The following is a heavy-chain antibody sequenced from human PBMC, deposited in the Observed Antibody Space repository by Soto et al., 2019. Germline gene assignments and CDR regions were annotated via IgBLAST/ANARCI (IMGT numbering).Heavy chain of an antibody. D-gene: IGHD2-21*02. V-gene: IGHV3-30*18. CDR1: GFTFSSYG. J-gene: IGHJ4*02. CDR3: AKDQADDCGGGCYFLDY. Sequence: GGSLRLSCAASGFTFSSYGMHWVRQAPGKGLEWVAVISYDGSNKYYADSVKGRFTISRDNSKNTLYLQMNSLRAEDTAVYYCAKDQADDCGGGCYFLDYWGQGTLVTVSS. CDR2: ISYDGSNK.